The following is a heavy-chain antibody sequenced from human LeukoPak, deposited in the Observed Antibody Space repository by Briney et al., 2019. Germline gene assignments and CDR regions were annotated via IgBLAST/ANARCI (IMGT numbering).Heavy chain of an antibody. CDR3: ASLVVVTAMGGLYFDY. V-gene: IGHV4-38-2*01. CDR2: IYHSGST. CDR1: GYSISSGYY. J-gene: IGHJ4*02. Sequence: PSETLSLTCAVSGYSISSGYYCGWIRRPPGKGLEWIGSIYHSGSTYYNPSLKSRVTISVDTSKNQFSLKLSSVTAADTAVYYCASLVVVTAMGGLYFDYWGQGTLVTVSS. D-gene: IGHD2-21*02.